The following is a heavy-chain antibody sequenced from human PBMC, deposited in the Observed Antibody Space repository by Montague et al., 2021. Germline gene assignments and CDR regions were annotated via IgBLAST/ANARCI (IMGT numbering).Heavy chain of an antibody. J-gene: IGHJ6*03. CDR1: GDSINTYS. CDR2: LSNGGST. D-gene: IGHD1-26*01. Sequence: SETLSLTCTVFGDSINTYSWSWIRQPAGKGLEWIGRLSNGGSTNSNPSLKSRVSMSVDTSKNQFSLKLNSVTAADTAVYFCARDTVGASGYFYYYYMDVWGRGTTVPVSS. V-gene: IGHV4-4*07. CDR3: ARDTVGASGYFYYYYMDV.